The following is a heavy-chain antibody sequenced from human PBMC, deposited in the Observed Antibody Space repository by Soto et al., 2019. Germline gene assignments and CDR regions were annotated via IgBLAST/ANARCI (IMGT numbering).Heavy chain of an antibody. CDR3: ARGGVVVPAATILYYYGMDV. Sequence: QVQLVQSGAEVKKPGASVKVSCKASGYTFTSYGISWVRQAPGQGLEWMGWISAYNGNTNYAQKLQGGVTMTTATTTSTAYMELRSLRSDDTAVYYCARGGVVVPAATILYYYGMDVWGQGTTVTVSS. CDR2: ISAYNGNT. J-gene: IGHJ6*02. V-gene: IGHV1-18*01. CDR1: GYTFTSYG. D-gene: IGHD2-2*01.